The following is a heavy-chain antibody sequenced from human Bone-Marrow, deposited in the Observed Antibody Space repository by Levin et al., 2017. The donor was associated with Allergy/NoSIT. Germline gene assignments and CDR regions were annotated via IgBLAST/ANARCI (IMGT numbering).Heavy chain of an antibody. CDR1: GFTFSSYS. CDR3: ARAGRYYDILTGYYRLDY. Sequence: PGGSLRLSCAASGFTFSSYSMNWVRQAPGKGLEWVSSISSSSSYIYYADSVKGRFTISRDNAKNSLYLQMNSLRAEDTAVYYCARAGRYYDILTGYYRLDYWGQGTLVTVSS. J-gene: IGHJ4*02. D-gene: IGHD3-9*01. V-gene: IGHV3-21*01. CDR2: ISSSSSYI.